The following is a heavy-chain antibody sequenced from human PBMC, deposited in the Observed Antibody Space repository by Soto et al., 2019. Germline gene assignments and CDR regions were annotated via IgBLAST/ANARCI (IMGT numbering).Heavy chain of an antibody. Sequence: SETLSLTCTVSGGSISSYYWSWIRQPPGKGLEWIGYIYYSGSTNYNPSLKSRVTISVDTSKNQFSLKLSSVTAADTAVYYCARGRGGDDPDFDYWGQGTLVTVSS. CDR1: GGSISSYY. D-gene: IGHD4-17*01. CDR3: ARGRGGDDPDFDY. V-gene: IGHV4-59*01. CDR2: IYYSGST. J-gene: IGHJ4*02.